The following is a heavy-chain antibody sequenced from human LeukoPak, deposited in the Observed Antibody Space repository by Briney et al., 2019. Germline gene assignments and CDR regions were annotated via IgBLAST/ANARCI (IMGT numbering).Heavy chain of an antibody. D-gene: IGHD3/OR15-3a*01. V-gene: IGHV1-2*02. CDR1: GYTFTGYY. CDR3: ARRGYEFSDLDN. CDR2: INPNNGVT. J-gene: IGHJ4*02. Sequence: AASVKVSFKASGYTFTGYYMHWVRQAPGQGLEWMGWINPNNGVTNFAQKFQGRVAMTRDTSMNTVYMELSSLRSDDTAVYYCARRGYEFSDLDNWGQGTLVTVSS.